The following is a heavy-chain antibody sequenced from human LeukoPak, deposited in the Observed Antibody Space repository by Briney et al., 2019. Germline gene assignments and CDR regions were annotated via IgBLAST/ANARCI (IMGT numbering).Heavy chain of an antibody. CDR2: FDPGDGET. CDR3: ATIPRAYFFHY. V-gene: IGHV1-24*01. CDR1: GYTFTGYY. Sequence: ASVKVSCKASGYTFTGYYIHWVRQAPGKGLEWMGGFDPGDGETIYAQKFQGRVTMTEDTSTDTAYMELSSLRSEDTAVYYCATIPRAYFFHYWGQGTLVTVSS. D-gene: IGHD2-2*02. J-gene: IGHJ4*02.